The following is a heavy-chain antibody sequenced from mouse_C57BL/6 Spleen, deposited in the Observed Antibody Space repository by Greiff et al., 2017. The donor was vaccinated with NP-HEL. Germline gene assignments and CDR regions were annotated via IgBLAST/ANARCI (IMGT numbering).Heavy chain of an antibody. Sequence: EVKLVESGGGLVQSGRSLRLSCATSGFTFSDFYMEWVRQAPGKGLEWIAASRNKANDYTTEYSASVKGRFIVSRDTSQSILYLQMNALRAEDTAIYYCARAYDYDPFFAYWGQGTLVTVSA. J-gene: IGHJ3*01. CDR1: GFTFSDFY. CDR2: SRNKANDYTT. CDR3: ARAYDYDPFFAY. V-gene: IGHV7-1*01. D-gene: IGHD2-4*01.